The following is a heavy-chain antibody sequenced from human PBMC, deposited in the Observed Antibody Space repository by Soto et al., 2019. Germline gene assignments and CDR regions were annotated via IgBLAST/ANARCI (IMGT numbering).Heavy chain of an antibody. D-gene: IGHD3-3*01. J-gene: IGHJ6*02. Sequence: SVKVSCKASGGTFSSYAISWVRQAPGQGLEWMGGIIPIFGTANYAQKFQGRVTITADESTSTAYMELSSLRSEDTAVYYCARDLAIFGVVIYYGMDVWGQGTTVTVSS. CDR1: GGTFSSYA. V-gene: IGHV1-69*13. CDR3: ARDLAIFGVVIYYGMDV. CDR2: IIPIFGTA.